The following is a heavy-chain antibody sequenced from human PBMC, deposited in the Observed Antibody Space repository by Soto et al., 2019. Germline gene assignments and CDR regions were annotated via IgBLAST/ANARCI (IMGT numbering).Heavy chain of an antibody. CDR2: TIPILDRS. Sequence: QVQLVQSGAEVKKPGSSVKVSCKAIGGTFTSYAITWVRQAPGQGLEWMGETIPILDRSAYAPKFRGRLTMSADESTNIAYIELSSLRSDDTAVYYCARGTTIFGVAPRALPPVVWGLGTAVTVSS. D-gene: IGHD3-3*01. V-gene: IGHV1-69*01. CDR1: GGTFTSYA. CDR3: ARGTTIFGVAPRALPPVV. J-gene: IGHJ6*02.